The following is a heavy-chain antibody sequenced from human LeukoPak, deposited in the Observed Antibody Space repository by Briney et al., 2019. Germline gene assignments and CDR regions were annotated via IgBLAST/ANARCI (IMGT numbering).Heavy chain of an antibody. CDR3: ARDLGTTGWHTFDY. CDR2: YYRSKWYN. Sequence: YYRSKWYNDYAESMEGRMTISQDTSKNQYSLHLNSVTPDDTAVYYCARDLGTTGWHTFDYWGQGTLVTVSS. D-gene: IGHD6-19*01. J-gene: IGHJ4*02. V-gene: IGHV6-1*01.